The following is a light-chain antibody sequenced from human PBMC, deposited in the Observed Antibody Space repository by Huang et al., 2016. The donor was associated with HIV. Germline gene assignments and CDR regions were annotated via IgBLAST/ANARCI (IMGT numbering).Light chain of an antibody. V-gene: IGKV1-NL1*01. CDR1: QGISNS. J-gene: IGKJ1*01. CDR2: AAS. CDR3: QHYYSTPWT. Sequence: DIQMTQSPSSLSAAVGDRVTITCRASQGISNSLAWYQQEPGKTPKLLLYAASTLESGVPSRFSGSGSGTDYTRTISSLQPEEFATYYCQHYYSTPWTFGQGTKVEIK.